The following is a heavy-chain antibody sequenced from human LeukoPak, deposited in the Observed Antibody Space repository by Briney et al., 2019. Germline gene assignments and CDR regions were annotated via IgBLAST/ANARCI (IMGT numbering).Heavy chain of an antibody. CDR1: GYTFTSYD. V-gene: IGHV1-8*01. Sequence: SVNVSCKASGYTFTSYDINWVRQATGQGLEWMGWMNPNSGNTGYAQKFQGRVTMTRNTSISTAYMELSSLRSEDTAVYYCARSKTTAFGYRPRMRGAGWFDPWGQGTLVTVSS. CDR2: MNPNSGNT. CDR3: ARSKTTAFGYRPRMRGAGWFDP. J-gene: IGHJ5*02. D-gene: IGHD2-21*02.